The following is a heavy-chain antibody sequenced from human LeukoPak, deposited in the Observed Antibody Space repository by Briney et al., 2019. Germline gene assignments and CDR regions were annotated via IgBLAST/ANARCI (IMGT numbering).Heavy chain of an antibody. J-gene: IGHJ4*02. D-gene: IGHD3-22*01. CDR2: ITGSGDYT. Sequence: GVSLRLSCAASGSTFSGYAMTWVRQAPGKGLEWVSGITGSGDYTYYIDSVKGRFTISRDNSKNILYLQMNSLRGEDTALYYCAKDGLYYDGSAHVYYFDYWGQGTLVAVSS. V-gene: IGHV3-23*01. CDR3: AKDGLYYDGSAHVYYFDY. CDR1: GSTFSGYA.